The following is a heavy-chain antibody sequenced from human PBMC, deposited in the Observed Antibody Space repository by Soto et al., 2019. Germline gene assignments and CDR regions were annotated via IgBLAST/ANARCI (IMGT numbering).Heavy chain of an antibody. CDR3: ARFYFVTGRQSNWLDP. D-gene: IGHD3-10*02. V-gene: IGHV4-31*03. CDR1: GGSISSADSY. Sequence: PSETLSLTCTVSGGSISSADSYWSWIRQPPGEGLEWIGYMHYSGRTYYNPSLKSRLAISVDTSKNQFSLRLDSVTAADTAVYFCARFYFVTGRQSNWLDPWGQGTLVTVSS. CDR2: MHYSGRT. J-gene: IGHJ5*02.